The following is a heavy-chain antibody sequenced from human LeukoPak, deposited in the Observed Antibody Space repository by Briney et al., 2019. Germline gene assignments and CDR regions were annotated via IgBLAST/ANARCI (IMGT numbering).Heavy chain of an antibody. J-gene: IGHJ4*02. CDR1: GFTFSSYA. Sequence: GGSLRLSCAASGFTFSSYAMHWVRQAPGKGLEWVAVISYDGSNKYYADSVKGRFTISRDNSKNTLYLQMNSLRAEDTAVYYCARGAFPGGSSSFDYCGQGTLVTVSS. V-gene: IGHV3-30*01. CDR3: ARGAFPGGSSSFDY. D-gene: IGHD6-6*01. CDR2: ISYDGSNK.